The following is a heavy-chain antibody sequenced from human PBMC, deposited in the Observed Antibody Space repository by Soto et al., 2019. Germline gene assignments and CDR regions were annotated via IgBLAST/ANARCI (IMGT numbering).Heavy chain of an antibody. Sequence: QVQLVQSGAEVKKPGSSVKVSCQASGGTFSNFVFSWVRQAPGQGLECMGGILPSVGKANYAQHFQGRVTITADESTATVYLELSSLKSEDTAVYYCARGWNDFPHWGKGTLVTVSS. V-gene: IGHV1-69*01. CDR2: ILPSVGKA. CDR3: ARGWNDFPH. D-gene: IGHD1-1*01. J-gene: IGHJ1*01. CDR1: GGTFSNFV.